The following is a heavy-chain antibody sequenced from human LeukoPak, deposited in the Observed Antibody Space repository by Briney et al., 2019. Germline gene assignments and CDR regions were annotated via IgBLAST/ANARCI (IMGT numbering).Heavy chain of an antibody. Sequence: SETLSLTCTVSGGSITNYYWSWIRQPPGKGLEWIGYIHYSGSTKYKSSLKSRVTISVGTSKNQFSLKLSSVTAADTAVYYCARTSYSSSWPNFDYWGQGTLVTVSS. V-gene: IGHV4-59*08. D-gene: IGHD6-13*01. CDR3: ARTSYSSSWPNFDY. J-gene: IGHJ4*02. CDR2: IHYSGST. CDR1: GGSITNYY.